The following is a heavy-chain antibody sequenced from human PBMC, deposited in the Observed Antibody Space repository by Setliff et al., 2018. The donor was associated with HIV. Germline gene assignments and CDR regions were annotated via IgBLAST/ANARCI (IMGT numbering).Heavy chain of an antibody. CDR1: GFTFSSYA. D-gene: IGHD3-22*01. V-gene: IGHV3-20*04. J-gene: IGHJ3*01. CDR2: INWNGGST. CDR3: ARVVRYFDTSGYYKGDAFDL. Sequence: GGSLRLSCAASGFTFSSYAMSWVRQAPGKGLEWVSGINWNGGSTGYADSAKGRFTISRDNAKNSLFLQMNSLRAEDTALYFCARVVRYFDTSGYYKGDAFDLWGLGTMVTVSS.